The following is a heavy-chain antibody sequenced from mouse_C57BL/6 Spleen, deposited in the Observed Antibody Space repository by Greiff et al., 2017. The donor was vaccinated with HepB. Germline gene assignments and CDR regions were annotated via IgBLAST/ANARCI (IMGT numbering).Heavy chain of an antibody. Sequence: VQLQQSGPVLVKPGASVKMSCKASGYTFTDYYMNWVKQSHGKSLEWIGVINPYNSGTSYNQKFKGKATLTVDKSSSTAYMELNSLTSEDSAVYYWARDDYEEGYYAMDYWGQGTSVTVSS. CDR3: ARDDYEEGYYAMDY. CDR2: INPYNSGT. J-gene: IGHJ4*01. CDR1: GYTFTDYY. D-gene: IGHD2-4*01. V-gene: IGHV1-19*01.